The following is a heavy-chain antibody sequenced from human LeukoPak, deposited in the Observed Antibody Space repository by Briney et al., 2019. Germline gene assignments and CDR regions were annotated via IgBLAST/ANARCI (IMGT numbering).Heavy chain of an antibody. Sequence: SETLSLTCTVSGGSISGYCWSWIRQPPGKGLECIGYIYYGGSTNYNPPLKSRVTISVDTSRNQFSLKLSSVTAADTAVYYCASGQYYDLWSGYYVDWGQGTLVTVSA. CDR2: IYYGGST. J-gene: IGHJ4*02. CDR3: ASGQYYDLWSGYYVD. CDR1: GGSISGYC. D-gene: IGHD3-3*01. V-gene: IGHV4-59*12.